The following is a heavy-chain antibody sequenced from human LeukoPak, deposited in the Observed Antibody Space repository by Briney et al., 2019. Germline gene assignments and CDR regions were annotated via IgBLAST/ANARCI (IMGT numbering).Heavy chain of an antibody. CDR3: ATSSGWYQHRAFDI. Sequence: GGSLRLSCAASGFTVSSNYMSWVRQAPGKGLEWVSVIYSGGSTYYADSVKGRFTISRDNSKNTLYLQMNSLRAEDTAVYFCATSSGWYQHRAFDIWGQGTMVTVSS. CDR1: GFTVSSNY. D-gene: IGHD6-19*01. V-gene: IGHV3-66*01. CDR2: IYSGGST. J-gene: IGHJ3*02.